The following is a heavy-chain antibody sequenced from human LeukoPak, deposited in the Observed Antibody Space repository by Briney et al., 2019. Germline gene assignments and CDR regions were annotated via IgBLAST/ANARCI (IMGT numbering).Heavy chain of an antibody. V-gene: IGHV4-61*02. CDR1: GRSISSGNYY. CDR2: ISTSGRT. J-gene: IGHJ4*02. CDR3: ASHQYGSGSYYHDY. Sequence: KASQTLSLTCTVSGRSISSGNYYWRWIRQPAGKGLEWIGRISTSGRTHYDPSLTNRVIISIDTSKNQFSLRLSSATAADTAVYYCASHQYGSGSYYHDYWGQGTLVTVS. D-gene: IGHD3-10*01.